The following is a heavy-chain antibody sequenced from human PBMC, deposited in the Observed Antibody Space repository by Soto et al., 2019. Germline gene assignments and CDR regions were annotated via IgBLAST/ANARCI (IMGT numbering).Heavy chain of an antibody. V-gene: IGHV3-7*03. J-gene: IGHJ5*02. Sequence: PGGSLRLSCAASGFTFSSDWMSWVRQAPGKGLEWVANIKQDGSEKYYVDSVKGRFTISRDNAKNSLYLQMNSLRAEDTAVYYCARNNSETGYYDILTGLVYSGWFDPWGQGTLVTVSS. CDR2: IKQDGSEK. D-gene: IGHD3-9*01. CDR3: ARNNSETGYYDILTGLVYSGWFDP. CDR1: GFTFSSDW.